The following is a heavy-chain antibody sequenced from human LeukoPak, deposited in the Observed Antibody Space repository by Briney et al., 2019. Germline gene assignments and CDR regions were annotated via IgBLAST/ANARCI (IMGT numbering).Heavy chain of an antibody. CDR1: GFTFSSYS. CDR3: ARDNTYYDFWSGYYIFDY. CDR2: ISSSSSTI. D-gene: IGHD3-3*01. Sequence: GGSLRLSCAASGFTFSSYSMNWVRQAPGKGLEWVSYISSSSSTIYYADSVKGRFTISRDNAKNSLYLQMNSLRAEDTAAYYCARDNTYYDFWSGYYIFDYWGQGTLVTVSS. J-gene: IGHJ4*02. V-gene: IGHV3-48*01.